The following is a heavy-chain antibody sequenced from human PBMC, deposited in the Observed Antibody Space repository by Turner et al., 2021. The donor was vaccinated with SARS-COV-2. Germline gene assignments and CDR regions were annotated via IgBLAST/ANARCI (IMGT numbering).Heavy chain of an antibody. J-gene: IGHJ5*02. CDR3: TGRGKVSYTWFDP. V-gene: IGHV3-23*01. CDR2: ISGSGGST. Sequence: EVQLLESGGGLVQPGGSLRLSCAASGFTFSSYAMSWVRQAPGKGLEWVSAISGSGGSTYYADSVKGRFTISRDNSKNTLYLQMNSLRAEDTAVYYCTGRGKVSYTWFDPWGQGTLVTVSS. D-gene: IGHD2-8*01. CDR1: GFTFSSYA.